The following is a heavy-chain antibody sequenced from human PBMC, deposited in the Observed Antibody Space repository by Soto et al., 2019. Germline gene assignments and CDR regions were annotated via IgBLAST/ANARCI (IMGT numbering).Heavy chain of an antibody. CDR1: GFTFSSYA. D-gene: IGHD2-2*01. CDR2: ISYDGSNK. Sequence: QVQLVESGGGVVQPGRSLRLSCAASGFTFSSYAMHWVRQAPGKGLEWVAVISYDGSNKYYADSVKGRFTISRDNSKNTLYLQMNSLRAEDTAVYYCARDHRRRGCISTSCHYYGMDVWGQGTTVTVSS. V-gene: IGHV3-30-3*01. J-gene: IGHJ6*02. CDR3: ARDHRRRGCISTSCHYYGMDV.